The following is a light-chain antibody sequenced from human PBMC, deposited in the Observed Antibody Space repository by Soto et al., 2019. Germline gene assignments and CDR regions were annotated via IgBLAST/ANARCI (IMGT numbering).Light chain of an antibody. CDR3: CSYTSTSTLI. Sequence: QSVLTQPASVSGSPRQSITISCSGTSSDIGGYDYVSWYQQYPGQAPKLIIFDVSSRPSGVSPRFSGSKSGNTASLTISDLQPGDEADYFCCSYTSTSTLIFGGGTKVTVL. J-gene: IGLJ2*01. CDR1: SSDIGGYDY. V-gene: IGLV2-14*03. CDR2: DVS.